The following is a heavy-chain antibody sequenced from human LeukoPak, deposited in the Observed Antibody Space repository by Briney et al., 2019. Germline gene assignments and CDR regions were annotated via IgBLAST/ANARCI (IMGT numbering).Heavy chain of an antibody. CDR1: GYTFTSYY. CDR3: ARDRGEGYYFDY. V-gene: IGHV1-46*01. CDR2: INPSGGST. Sequence: GASVKVSCKASGYTFTSYYMRWERQAPGQGLEWMGGINPSGGSTSYAQKFQGRLTMTRDTSTSTVYMELSSLRSEDTAVYYCARDRGEGYYFDYWGQGTLVTVSS. D-gene: IGHD3-10*01. J-gene: IGHJ4*02.